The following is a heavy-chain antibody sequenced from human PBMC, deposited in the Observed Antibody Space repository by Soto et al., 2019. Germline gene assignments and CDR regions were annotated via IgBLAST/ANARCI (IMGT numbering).Heavy chain of an antibody. CDR3: ARCPYRTLGWFDP. V-gene: IGHV1-69*01. CDR1: GGTFRSYA. Sequence: QVQLVQSGAEVKKPGSSVKVSCKASGGTFRSYAISWVRQAPGQGLEWMGGIIPIFGTANYAQKFQGRVTNTAAEYTSTAYMDLSSLRSADTAVYYCARCPYRTLGWFDPWGQGGLVTVSS. CDR2: IIPIFGTA. D-gene: IGHD2-21*01. J-gene: IGHJ5*02.